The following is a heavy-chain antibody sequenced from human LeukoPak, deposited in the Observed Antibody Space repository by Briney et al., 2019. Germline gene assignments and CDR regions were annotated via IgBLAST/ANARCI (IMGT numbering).Heavy chain of an antibody. CDR2: ISGYNGNT. Sequence: ASVKVSCKASGYTFTGYYMHWVRQAPGQGLEWMGWISGYNGNTNYAQKFQDRVTMTTDTSTSTAYMELRSLRSDDTAVYYCARSNLERDWGFGETEYYYYMDVWGTGTTVTISS. V-gene: IGHV1-18*04. CDR3: ARSNLERDWGFGETEYYYYMDV. CDR1: GYTFTGYY. J-gene: IGHJ6*03. D-gene: IGHD3-10*01.